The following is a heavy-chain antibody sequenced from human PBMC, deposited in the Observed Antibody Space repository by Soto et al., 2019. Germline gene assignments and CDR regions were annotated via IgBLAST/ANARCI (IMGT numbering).Heavy chain of an antibody. CDR1: GGSFSGYY. CDR3: ARGRNHNFIAAPRGYYYGMDV. CDR2: INHSGST. J-gene: IGHJ6*02. D-gene: IGHD6-13*01. V-gene: IGHV4-34*01. Sequence: NPSETLSLSCAAYGGSFSGYYWSWIRQPPGKGLEWIGEINHSGSTNYNPSPNSRRTIAVDTSKNQFSLKLSSVTAADPAVYYCARGRNHNFIAAPRGYYYGMDVWGQGTTVTVSS.